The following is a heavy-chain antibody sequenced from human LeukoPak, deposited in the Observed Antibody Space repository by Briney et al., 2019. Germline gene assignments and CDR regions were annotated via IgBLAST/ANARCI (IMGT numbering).Heavy chain of an antibody. Sequence: GGSLRLSCAASGFTFSSYWMSGVRQAPGKGLECVANIKQDGRKKYYVDSVKGRFTISRDNAKNTMYLQMKSLRAEDTDVYYCESGYGYWGKGTMVTVSS. CDR2: IKQDGRKK. V-gene: IGHV3-7*01. D-gene: IGHD6-13*01. J-gene: IGHJ4*02. CDR3: ESGYGY. CDR1: GFTFSSYW.